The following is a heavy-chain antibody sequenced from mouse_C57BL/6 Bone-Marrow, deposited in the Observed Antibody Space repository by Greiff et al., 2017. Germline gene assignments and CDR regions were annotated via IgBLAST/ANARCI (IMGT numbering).Heavy chain of an antibody. CDR2: IYPGSGST. Sequence: QVQLQQSGAELVKPGASVKMSCKASGYTFTSYWITWVKQRPGQGLEWIGDIYPGSGSTKYNEKLKSKATLTVDTSSSTAYMQLSSLTSEDAAVYYCAREGAYYSNIDYWGQGTTLTVSS. J-gene: IGHJ2*01. D-gene: IGHD2-5*01. V-gene: IGHV1-55*01. CDR1: GYTFTSYW. CDR3: AREGAYYSNIDY.